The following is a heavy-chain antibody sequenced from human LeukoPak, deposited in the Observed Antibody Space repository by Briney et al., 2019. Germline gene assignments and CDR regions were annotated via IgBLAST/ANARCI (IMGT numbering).Heavy chain of an antibody. CDR2: INEDDSQI. V-gene: IGHV3-7*01. CDR1: QGTFKIYW. Sequence: PGGSLRLSCAASQGTFKIYWLTLFRQAPGKGLEWVANINEDDSQIYYLESVEGGFTITSDNAKNSLHLQMNSLRAEDTAVYYRARGYYYSGTYYLSFFDYWGQGTLVTVSS. D-gene: IGHD3-10*01. CDR3: ARGYYYSGTYYLSFFDY. J-gene: IGHJ4*02.